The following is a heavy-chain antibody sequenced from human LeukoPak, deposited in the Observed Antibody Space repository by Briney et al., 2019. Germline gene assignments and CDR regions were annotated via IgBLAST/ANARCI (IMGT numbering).Heavy chain of an antibody. V-gene: IGHV4-59*01. CDR3: ARERLLDYGDLFDY. CDR2: IYYSGST. CDR1: GGSISSYY. J-gene: IGHJ4*02. D-gene: IGHD4-17*01. Sequence: SETLSLTFTVSGGSISSYYWSWIRQPPGKGLEWIGYIYYSGSTNYNPSLKSRVTISVDTSKNQLSLKLSSVTAADTAVYYCARERLLDYGDLFDYWGQETLVTVSS.